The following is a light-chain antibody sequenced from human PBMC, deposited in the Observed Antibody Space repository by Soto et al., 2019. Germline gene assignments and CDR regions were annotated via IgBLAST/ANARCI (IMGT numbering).Light chain of an antibody. CDR3: CSYSGSDSLL. Sequence: QSALTQPRSVSGSPGESVTISCSGTSSDVGSYNYVSWYQQYPGKAPKVMIYDVSERPSEVPVRFSGSKSGNTASLTISGLQAEDEAEYFCCSYSGSDSLLFGRGTKLTVL. V-gene: IGLV2-11*01. CDR2: DVS. J-gene: IGLJ2*01. CDR1: SSDVGSYNY.